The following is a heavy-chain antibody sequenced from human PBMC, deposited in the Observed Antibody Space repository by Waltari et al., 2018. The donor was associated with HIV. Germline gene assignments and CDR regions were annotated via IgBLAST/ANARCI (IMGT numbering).Heavy chain of an antibody. Sequence: CTASGFTFGDYAMSWFRQAPGKGLEWVGFIRSKAYGGTTEYAASVKGRFTFSRDDSKSIAYLEMNSLKTEDTAVYYCTRAGYWEVVVAAPGYWFDPWGQGTLVTVSS. D-gene: IGHD2-15*01. CDR3: TRAGYWEVVVAAPGYWFDP. J-gene: IGHJ5*02. CDR2: IRSKAYGGTT. V-gene: IGHV3-49*03. CDR1: GFTFGDYA.